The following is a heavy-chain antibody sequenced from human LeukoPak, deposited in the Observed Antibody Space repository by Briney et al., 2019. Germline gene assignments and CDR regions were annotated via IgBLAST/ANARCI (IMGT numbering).Heavy chain of an antibody. Sequence: PGGSLRLSCAASGFTFDDYAMHWVRQAPGKGLEWVSGISWNSGSIGYADSVKGRFTISRDNAKNSLYLQMNSLRAEDTAVYYCAKRLSRSGYHDAFDIWGQGTMVTVSS. CDR2: ISWNSGSI. CDR1: GFTFDDYA. J-gene: IGHJ3*02. V-gene: IGHV3-9*01. D-gene: IGHD3-22*01. CDR3: AKRLSRSGYHDAFDI.